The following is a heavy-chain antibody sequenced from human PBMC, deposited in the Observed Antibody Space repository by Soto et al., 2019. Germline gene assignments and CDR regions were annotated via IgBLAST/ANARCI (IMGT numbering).Heavy chain of an antibody. D-gene: IGHD5-12*01. V-gene: IGHV3-23*01. CDR3: AKGSIEYSASVDN. J-gene: IGHJ4*02. CDR2: ISARGGSS. CDR1: GFSFSSYA. Sequence: DVQLLESGGGLVQPGGSLRLSCAASGFSFSSYAMVRVRQAPGKGLEWVAVISARGGSSYFADSVKGRFTPSRDNSKNVLSLEMNSLRAEDTAIYFCAKGSIEYSASVDNWGQGTLVVVSS.